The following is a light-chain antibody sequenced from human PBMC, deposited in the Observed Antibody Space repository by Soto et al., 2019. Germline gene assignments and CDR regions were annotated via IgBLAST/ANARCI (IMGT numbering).Light chain of an antibody. Sequence: QSALTQPASVSRSPGQSITISCTGTSSDVGSYNLVSWYQQHPGKAPKLMIYQVSKRPSGVSNRFSGSKSGNTASLTISGLQAEDEADYYCCSYAGSSTWVFGTGTKVTV. CDR3: CSYAGSSTWV. CDR1: SSDVGSYNL. V-gene: IGLV2-23*02. CDR2: QVS. J-gene: IGLJ1*01.